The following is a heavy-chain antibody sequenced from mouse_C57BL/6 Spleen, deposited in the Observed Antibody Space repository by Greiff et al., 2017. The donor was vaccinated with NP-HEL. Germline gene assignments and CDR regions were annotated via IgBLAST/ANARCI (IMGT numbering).Heavy chain of an antibody. CDR2: IDPETGGT. V-gene: IGHV1-15*01. CDR1: GYTFTDYE. Sequence: VQLQESGAELVRPGASVTLSCKASGYTFTDYEMHWVKQTPVHGLEWIGAIDPETGGTAYNQKFKGKAILTADKSSSTAYMELRSLTSEDSAVYYCTSGWGYWGQGTTLTVSS. J-gene: IGHJ2*01. CDR3: TSGWGY. D-gene: IGHD1-2*01.